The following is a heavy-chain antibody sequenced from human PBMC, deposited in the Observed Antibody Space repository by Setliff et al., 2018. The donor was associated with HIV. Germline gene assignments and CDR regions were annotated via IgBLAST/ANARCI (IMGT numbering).Heavy chain of an antibody. CDR3: ARLIKHYDFWSGYYGAYYYYMDV. D-gene: IGHD3-3*01. CDR2: ITPYNNNT. CDR1: GYTFSTYG. V-gene: IGHV1-18*01. Sequence: ASVKVSCKASGYTFSTYGISWVRQAPGQGLEWMGWITPYNNNTQYTQHLQGRVTMTTDTYTSTAYMDLRSLRSDDTAMYYCARLIKHYDFWSGYYGAYYYYMDVWGTGTTVTVSS. J-gene: IGHJ6*03.